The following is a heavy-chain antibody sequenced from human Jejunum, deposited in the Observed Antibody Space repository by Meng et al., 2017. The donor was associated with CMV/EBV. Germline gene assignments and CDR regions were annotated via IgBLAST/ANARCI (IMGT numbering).Heavy chain of an antibody. CDR2: ISYDGGTT. J-gene: IGHJ4*02. D-gene: IGHD6-13*01. Sequence: FSPCPMYWVRQAPGKGLEWLAVISYDGGTTYYADSVKGRFAISRDNSESTLYLQMNSLRAEDTAVYFCAKDQALLLAAAGTFDSWGQGTLVTVSS. CDR3: AKDQALLLAAAGTFDS. V-gene: IGHV3-30*09. CDR1: FSPCP.